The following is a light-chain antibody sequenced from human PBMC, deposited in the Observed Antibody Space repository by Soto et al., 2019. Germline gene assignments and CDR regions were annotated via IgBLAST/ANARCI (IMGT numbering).Light chain of an antibody. J-gene: IGLJ3*02. CDR2: EVT. CDR1: GSDVGGYDY. Sequence: QSALTQPASVSGSPGQSITISCTGTGSDVGGYDYVSWYQHHPGKAPKVMIYEVTNRPSGVSNRFSGSKSANTASLTISGLQAEDEADYYCSSYTTTSTLRVFGGGTKLTVL. CDR3: SSYTTTSTLRV. V-gene: IGLV2-14*01.